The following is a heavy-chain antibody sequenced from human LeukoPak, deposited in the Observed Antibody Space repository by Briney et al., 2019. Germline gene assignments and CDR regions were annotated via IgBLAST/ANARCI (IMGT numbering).Heavy chain of an antibody. V-gene: IGHV3-23*01. D-gene: IGHD3-3*01. CDR2: ISGSGGST. Sequence: GRSLRLSCAASGFTFSSYAMSWVRQAPGKGLEWVSAISGSGGSTYYADSVKGRFTISRDNSKNTLYLQMNSLRAEDTAVYYCAKLPRSGYYLKYWGQGTLVTVSS. CDR3: AKLPRSGYYLKY. J-gene: IGHJ4*02. CDR1: GFTFSSYA.